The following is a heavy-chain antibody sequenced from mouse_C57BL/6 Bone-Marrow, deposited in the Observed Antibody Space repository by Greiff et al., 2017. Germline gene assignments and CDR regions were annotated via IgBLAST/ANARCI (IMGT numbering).Heavy chain of an antibody. D-gene: IGHD4-1*01. Sequence: VKLMESGAELARPGASVKLSCKASGYTFTSYGISWVKQSTGQGLEWIGEIYPRSGNTYYNEKFKGKATLTADKSSSTSYMELRSLTSEDSAVYFCARYWSFAYWGQGTLVTVSA. CDR1: GYTFTSYG. CDR2: IYPRSGNT. V-gene: IGHV1-81*01. J-gene: IGHJ3*01. CDR3: ARYWSFAY.